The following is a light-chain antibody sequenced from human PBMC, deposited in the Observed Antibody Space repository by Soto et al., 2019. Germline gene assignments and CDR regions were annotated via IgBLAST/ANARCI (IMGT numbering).Light chain of an antibody. CDR3: CSFTSSNTHV. CDR1: TSN. CDR2: DNT. V-gene: IGLV1-40*01. J-gene: IGLJ1*01. Sequence: QAVLTQTPSVSGAPGQTVTISCTGTTSNVHWYQQLPGTAPKLLIFDNTNRPSGVPDRFSGSKSDTSASLAITGLQAEDEADYYCCSFTSSNTHVFGTGTKLTVL.